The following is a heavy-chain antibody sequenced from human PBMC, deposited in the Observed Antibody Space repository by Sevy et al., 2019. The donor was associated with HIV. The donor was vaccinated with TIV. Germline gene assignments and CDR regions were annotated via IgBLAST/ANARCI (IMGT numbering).Heavy chain of an antibody. CDR2: INPNSGDT. V-gene: IGHV1-2*02. CDR1: GYTFTGQY. CDR3: SRDLRLRGYSYGCFDY. J-gene: IGHJ4*02. D-gene: IGHD5-18*01. Sequence: ASVKVSCKASGYTFTGQYIHWVRQAPGQGLEWMGWINPNSGDTNYAQEVQGRVTMTRDTSISTAYMELIGLKSDDAAVYYCSRDLRLRGYSYGCFDYWGQGTLVTVSS.